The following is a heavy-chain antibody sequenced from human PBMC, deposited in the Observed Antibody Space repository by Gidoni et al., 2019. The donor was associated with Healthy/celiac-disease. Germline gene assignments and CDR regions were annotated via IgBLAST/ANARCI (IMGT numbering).Heavy chain of an antibody. Sequence: QLQLQESGPGLVKPSETLSLTCTVSGGSIRSSSYYWGWIRQPPGKGLEWIGSIYYSGSTYYNPSLKSRVTISVDTSKNQFSLKLSSVTAADTAVYYCAGTYDYVWGSYRSDWGQGTLVTVSS. J-gene: IGHJ4*02. CDR1: GGSIRSSSYY. CDR3: AGTYDYVWGSYRSD. D-gene: IGHD3-16*02. CDR2: IYYSGST. V-gene: IGHV4-39*01.